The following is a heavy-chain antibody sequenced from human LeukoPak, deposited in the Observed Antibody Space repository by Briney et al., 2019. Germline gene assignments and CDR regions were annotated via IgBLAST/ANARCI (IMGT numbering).Heavy chain of an antibody. CDR3: ARDLSVGRGYSYGSHNWFDP. J-gene: IGHJ5*02. CDR2: IKQDGSEK. CDR1: GFTFSSYG. D-gene: IGHD5-18*01. V-gene: IGHV3-7*01. Sequence: GGSLRLSCAASGFTFSSYGMHWVRQAPGKGLEWVANIKQDGSEKYYVDSVKGRFTISRDNAKNSLYLQMNSLRAEDTAVYYCARDLSVGRGYSYGSHNWFDPWGQGTLVTVSS.